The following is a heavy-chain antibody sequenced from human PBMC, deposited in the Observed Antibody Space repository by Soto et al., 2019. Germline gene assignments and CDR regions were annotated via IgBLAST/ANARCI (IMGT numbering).Heavy chain of an antibody. CDR3: AIVLDYDYVWGSYPLNWFDP. CDR1: GFTFSSYW. CDR2: INSDGSST. D-gene: IGHD3-16*02. J-gene: IGHJ5*02. V-gene: IGHV3-74*01. Sequence: GGSLRLSCAASGFTFSSYWMHWVRQAPGKGLVWVSRINSDGSSTSYADSVKGRFTISRDNAKNTLYLQMNSLRAEDTAVYYCAIVLDYDYVWGSYPLNWFDPWGQGTLVTVSS.